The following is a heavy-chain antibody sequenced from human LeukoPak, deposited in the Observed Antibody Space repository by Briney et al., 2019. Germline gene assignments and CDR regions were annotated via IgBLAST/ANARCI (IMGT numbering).Heavy chain of an antibody. J-gene: IGHJ4*02. D-gene: IGHD3-10*01. CDR1: GGSFSGYY. V-gene: IGHV4-34*01. CDR3: ARGPKLLWFRPFDY. CDR2: INHSGST. Sequence: PPETLSLTCAVYGGSFSGYYWSWIRQPPGKGLEWIGEINHSGSTNYNPSLKSRVTISVDTSKNQFSLKLSSVTAADTAVYYCARGPKLLWFRPFDYWGQGTLVTVSS.